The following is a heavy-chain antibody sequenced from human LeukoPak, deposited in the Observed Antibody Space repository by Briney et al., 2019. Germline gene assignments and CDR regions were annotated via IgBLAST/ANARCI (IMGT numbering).Heavy chain of an antibody. CDR2: IYYSGST. D-gene: IGHD6-13*01. V-gene: IGHV4-59*01. J-gene: IGHJ4*02. Sequence: SETLSLTCTVSGGSISSYYWSWIRQPPGKGLEWIGYIYYSGSTNCNPSLKSRVTISVDTSKNQFSLKLSSVTAADTAVYYCARVNEQQLALDYWGQGTLVTVSS. CDR3: ARVNEQQLALDY. CDR1: GGSISSYY.